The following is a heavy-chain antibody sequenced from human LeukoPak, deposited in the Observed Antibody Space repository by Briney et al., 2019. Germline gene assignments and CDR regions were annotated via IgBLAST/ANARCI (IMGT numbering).Heavy chain of an antibody. Sequence: GGLLRFSCGASGYTFSDYTMDWVRQAPGKGPEWVSYISSGGSVKHYADSVKGRFTISKDNVENSLYRQMNSVRVEDTAEYYCTRDLEYWG. CDR2: ISSGGSVK. J-gene: IGHJ4*01. CDR1: GYTFSDYT. V-gene: IGHV3-48*01. CDR3: TRDLEY.